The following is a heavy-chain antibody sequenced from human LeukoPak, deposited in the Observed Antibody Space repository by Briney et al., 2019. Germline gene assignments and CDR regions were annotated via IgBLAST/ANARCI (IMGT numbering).Heavy chain of an antibody. CDR3: AREVVTTNRNWFDP. Sequence: ASVKVSCKASGGTFSSYAIRWVRQAPGQGLEWMGRIIPIFGIANYAQKFQGRVTITADKSTSTAYMQLSSLRSEDTAVYYCAREVVTTNRNWFDPWGQGTLATVSS. J-gene: IGHJ5*02. CDR1: GGTFSSYA. V-gene: IGHV1-69*04. CDR2: IIPIFGIA. D-gene: IGHD4-11*01.